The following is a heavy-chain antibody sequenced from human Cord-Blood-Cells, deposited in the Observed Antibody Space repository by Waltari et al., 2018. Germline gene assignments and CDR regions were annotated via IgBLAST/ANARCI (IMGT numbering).Heavy chain of an antibody. V-gene: IGHV1-58*01. CDR1: GFTFTSFA. D-gene: IGHD3-9*01. J-gene: IGHJ6*02. CDR2: IVVGSGNT. CDR3: AAGSYDILTGYYYYYGMDV. Sequence: QMQLVQSGPEVKKPGTSVKVSCKASGFTFTSFAVPWVRQARGQRPEWIGWIVVGSGNTNYAQKFQERVTITRDMSTSTAYMELSSLRSEDTAVYYCAAGSYDILTGYYYYYGMDVWGQGTTATVSS.